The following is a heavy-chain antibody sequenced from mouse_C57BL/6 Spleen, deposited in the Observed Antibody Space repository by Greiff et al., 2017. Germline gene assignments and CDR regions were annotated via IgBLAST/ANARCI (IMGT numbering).Heavy chain of an antibody. CDR1: GYSITSGYY. Sequence: EVQLQQSGPGLVKPSQSLSLTCSVTGYSITSGYYWNWIRQFPGNKLEWMGYISYDGSNNYNPSLKNRISITRDTSKNQFFLKLNSVTTEDTATYYCARGGPHWYFDVWGTGTTVTGSS. CDR2: ISYDGSN. D-gene: IGHD1-1*02. CDR3: ARGGPHWYFDV. J-gene: IGHJ1*03. V-gene: IGHV3-6*01.